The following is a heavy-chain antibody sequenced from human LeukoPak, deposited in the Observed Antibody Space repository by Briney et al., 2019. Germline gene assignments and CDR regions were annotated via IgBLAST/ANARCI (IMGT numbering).Heavy chain of an antibody. CDR3: AKVGSMVRGVDLDY. V-gene: IGHV3-23*01. Sequence: PGGFLRLSCAASGFTFSSYAMSWVRQAPGKGLERVSAISGSGGSTYYADSVKGRFTISRDNSKNTLYLQMNSLRAEDTAVYYCAKVGSMVRGVDLDYWGQGTLVTVSS. J-gene: IGHJ4*02. D-gene: IGHD3-10*01. CDR2: ISGSGGST. CDR1: GFTFSSYA.